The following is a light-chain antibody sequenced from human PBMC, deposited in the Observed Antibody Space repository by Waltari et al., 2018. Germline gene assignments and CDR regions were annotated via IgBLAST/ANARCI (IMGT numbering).Light chain of an antibody. Sequence: QSALTQPPSASGAPGQSVTISCTGTSSDVGGYNYVSWYQQHPGEAPRLLLYEVSKRPSGVPARVSGSKSGNTASLSVSGLQAEDEGDYYCSSYAGRNTLFGGGTKLTVL. CDR2: EVS. V-gene: IGLV2-8*01. J-gene: IGLJ2*01. CDR3: SSYAGRNTL. CDR1: SSDVGGYNY.